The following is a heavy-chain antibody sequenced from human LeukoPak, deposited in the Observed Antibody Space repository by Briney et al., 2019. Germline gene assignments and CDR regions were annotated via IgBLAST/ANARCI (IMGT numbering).Heavy chain of an antibody. CDR3: ARDLWFGELWRVFDY. Sequence: SETLSLTCTVSGGSISSYYWSWIRQPAGKGLEWIGRIYTSGSTNYNPSLKSRVTMSVDTSKNQFSLKLSSVTAADTAVYYCARDLWFGELWRVFDYWGQGTLVTVSS. J-gene: IGHJ4*02. V-gene: IGHV4-4*07. CDR1: GGSISSYY. CDR2: IYTSGST. D-gene: IGHD3-10*01.